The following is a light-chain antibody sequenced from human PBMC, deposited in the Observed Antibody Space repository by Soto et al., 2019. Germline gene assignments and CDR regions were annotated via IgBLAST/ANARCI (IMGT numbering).Light chain of an antibody. CDR3: QPYNTYPWT. V-gene: IGKV1-5*03. Sequence: DIQMTQSPSTLSASVGDRVTITCRASQTISTLLAWYQQRPGKAPNLLIYKASSLEIGVPSRLSGCGSGTEFKLTISSLQPDDLATYFCQPYNTYPWTFGQGTEVEVK. CDR1: QTISTL. CDR2: KAS. J-gene: IGKJ1*01.